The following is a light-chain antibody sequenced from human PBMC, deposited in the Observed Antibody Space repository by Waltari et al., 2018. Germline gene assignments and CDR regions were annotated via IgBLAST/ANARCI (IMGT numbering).Light chain of an antibody. V-gene: IGKV2-28*01. CDR2: LGS. CDR3: VQALQALS. CDR1: QSLLHSDGHNR. J-gene: IGKJ4*01. Sequence: DIVMTQSPLSLPVTPGGPASISRRSSQSLLHSDGHNRLNWYLQKPGQSSQLLIYLGSNRAAGVPDRFSGSASGTDFTLKISRVEAEDVGVYYCVQALQALSFGGGTKVEIK.